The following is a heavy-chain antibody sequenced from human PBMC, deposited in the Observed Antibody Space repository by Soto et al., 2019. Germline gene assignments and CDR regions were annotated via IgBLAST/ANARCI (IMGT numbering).Heavy chain of an antibody. V-gene: IGHV1-2*02. Sequence: ASVKVSCKASGYTFTGYYMHWVRQAPGQGLEWMGWINPSSGGTNYAQKFQGRVTMTRDTSISTAYMELSRLRSDDTAVYYCASEYSSSSNYYYGMDVWGQGTTVTVSS. D-gene: IGHD6-6*01. CDR3: ASEYSSSSNYYYGMDV. CDR1: GYTFTGYY. CDR2: INPSSGGT. J-gene: IGHJ6*02.